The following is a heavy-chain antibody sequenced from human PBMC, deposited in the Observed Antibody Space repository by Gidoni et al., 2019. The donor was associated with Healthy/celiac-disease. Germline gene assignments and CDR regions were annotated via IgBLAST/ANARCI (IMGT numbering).Heavy chain of an antibody. CDR2: ISSSSSYT. CDR1: GFTFSDYY. CDR3: ARDLTSYNWFDP. Sequence: QVQLVESGGGLVKPGGSLRLSCAASGFTFSDYYMSWIRQAPGKGLEWVSYISSSSSYTNYADSVKGRFTISRDNAKNSLYLQMNSLRAEDTAVYYCARDLTSYNWFDPWGQGTLVTVSS. V-gene: IGHV3-11*06. J-gene: IGHJ5*02. D-gene: IGHD3-9*01.